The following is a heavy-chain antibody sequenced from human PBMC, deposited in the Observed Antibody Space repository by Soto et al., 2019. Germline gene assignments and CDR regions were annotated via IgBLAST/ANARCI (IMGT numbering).Heavy chain of an antibody. CDR1: GFTFSTYS. J-gene: IGHJ4*02. Sequence: PGGSLRLSCAASGFTFSTYSMNWVRQAPGKGLEWVSYISSSSSTIFYTDSVKGRFTVSRDNAKNSLYLQMNSLRAETTAVYYCASPTYYYDSSGPPPYWGQGTLVTVS. V-gene: IGHV3-48*01. CDR3: ASPTYYYDSSGPPPY. D-gene: IGHD3-22*01. CDR2: ISSSSSTI.